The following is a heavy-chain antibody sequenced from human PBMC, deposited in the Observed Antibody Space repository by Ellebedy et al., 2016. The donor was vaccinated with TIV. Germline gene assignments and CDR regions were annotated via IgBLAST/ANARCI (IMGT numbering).Heavy chain of an antibody. CDR1: GGSISSDDYY. V-gene: IGHV4-30-4*01. CDR3: ARGKAVGATDFHY. Sequence: SETLSLXXSVSGGSISSDDYYWHWIRQPPGKGLEWIGYIYYTGSTFYSPSLKSRVIISIDTSKNHFSLRLRSVTAADTAVYYCARGKAVGATDFHYWGQGTLVTVSS. CDR2: IYYTGST. J-gene: IGHJ4*02. D-gene: IGHD1-26*01.